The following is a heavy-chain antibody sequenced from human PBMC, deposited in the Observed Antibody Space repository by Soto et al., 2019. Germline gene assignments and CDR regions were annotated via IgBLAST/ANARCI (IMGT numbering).Heavy chain of an antibody. V-gene: IGHV3-15*07. CDR3: TPTGDY. J-gene: IGHJ4*02. CDR2: IKSKIDGGTT. CDR1: GFKFENAW. Sequence: EVQLVASGGGLVKPGGSLRLSCAASGFKFENAWMNWVRQAPGKGLEWVGHIKSKIDGGTTDYAAPVKGRFTISRDDSRNTLYLQMNSLKTEDTAVYYCTPTGDYWGQGTLVTVSS.